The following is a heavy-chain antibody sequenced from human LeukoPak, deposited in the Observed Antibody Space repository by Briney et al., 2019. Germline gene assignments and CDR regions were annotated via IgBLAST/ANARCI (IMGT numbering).Heavy chain of an antibody. D-gene: IGHD3-16*01. CDR2: ILYDGTNQ. CDR3: ARDFRDYRDYVAYFDS. V-gene: IGHV3-30-3*01. J-gene: IGHJ4*02. Sequence: GGSLRPSCAASGFTLSTYAMHWVRQAPGKGLEWVAVILYDGTNQYYADSVKGRFTISRDNSRNTLYLQMNSLKVEDTAVYYCARDFRDYRDYVAYFDSWGQGTLVTVSS. CDR1: GFTLSTYA.